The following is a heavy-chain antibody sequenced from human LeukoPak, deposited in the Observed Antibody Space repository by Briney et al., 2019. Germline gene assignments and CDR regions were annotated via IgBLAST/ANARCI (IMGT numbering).Heavy chain of an antibody. V-gene: IGHV3-21*01. CDR1: RVTFSTYS. CDR2: ITPSGTYK. J-gene: IGHJ4*02. CDR3: ATEAATAVTKALDF. Sequence: GGSLILSCAVSRVTFSTYSMNWVRQAPGKGLEWVSSITPSGTYKYYADSVKGRFTISRDNAKNSLYLQMNSLRAEDTAVYYCATEAATAVTKALDFWGQGTLVTVSS. D-gene: IGHD4-17*01.